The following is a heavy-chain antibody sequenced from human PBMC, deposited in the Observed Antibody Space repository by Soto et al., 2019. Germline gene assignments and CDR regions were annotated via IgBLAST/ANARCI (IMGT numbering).Heavy chain of an antibody. V-gene: IGHV3-21*01. CDR2: ISSTSSYI. CDR1: GFTFSSYS. D-gene: IGHD3-22*01. Sequence: GGSVRGSCADSGFTFSSYSMNWVRQAPGKGLEWVSSISSTSSYIYYADSVKGRFTISRDSAKNSLYLQMSSLRAEDTAVYYCARDLYESSGYYIKDFDYWGPGTLVTVSS. CDR3: ARDLYESSGYYIKDFDY. J-gene: IGHJ4*02.